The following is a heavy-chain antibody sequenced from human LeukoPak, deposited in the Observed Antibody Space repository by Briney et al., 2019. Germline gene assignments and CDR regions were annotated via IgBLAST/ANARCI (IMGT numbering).Heavy chain of an antibody. CDR1: GFTFSSHW. V-gene: IGHV3-7*01. D-gene: IGHD3/OR15-3a*01. Sequence: GGSLRLSCAASGFTFSSHWMSWVRQAPGKGLEWVANIKQDGSEIYYVDSVKGRFTISRDNAKNSLYLQMKSLRAEDTAVYYCARDYDFWGNNWFDPWGQGTLVTVSS. CDR3: ARDYDFWGNNWFDP. J-gene: IGHJ5*02. CDR2: IKQDGSEI.